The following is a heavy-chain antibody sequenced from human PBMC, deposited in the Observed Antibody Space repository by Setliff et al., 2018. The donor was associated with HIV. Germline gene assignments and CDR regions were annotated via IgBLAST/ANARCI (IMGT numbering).Heavy chain of an antibody. D-gene: IGHD2-2*01. J-gene: IGHJ4*02. Sequence: SETLSLTCTVSGGSISSGGFYWYWIRQPAGKGLEWIGRIYTSGTTNYNPSLKSRVTISMDTSKSQFSLRLTSVTAADTAVYYCASRWPAMREFDYWGQGTLVTVSS. CDR3: ASRWPAMREFDY. V-gene: IGHV4-61*02. CDR1: GGSISSGGFY. CDR2: IYTSGTT.